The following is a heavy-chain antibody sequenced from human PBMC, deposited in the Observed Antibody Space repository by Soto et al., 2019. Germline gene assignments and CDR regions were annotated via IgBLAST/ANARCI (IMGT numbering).Heavy chain of an antibody. CDR2: IIPIFGTA. V-gene: IGHV1-69*13. D-gene: IGHD5-18*01. CDR3: ARDRIQLWSFFDY. CDR1: GGTFSSYA. Sequence: GASVKVSCKASGGTFSSYAISWVRQDTGQGLEWMGGIIPIFGTANYAQKFQGRVTITADESTSTAYMELSSLRSEDTAVYYCARDRIQLWSFFDYWGQGTLVTVSS. J-gene: IGHJ4*02.